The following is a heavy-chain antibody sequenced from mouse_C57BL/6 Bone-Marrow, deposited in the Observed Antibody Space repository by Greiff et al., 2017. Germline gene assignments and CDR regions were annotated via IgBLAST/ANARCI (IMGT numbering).Heavy chain of an antibody. Sequence: QVQLQQSGAELVKPGASVKLSCKASGYTFTSYWMQWVKQRPGQGLEWIGEIDPSDSYTNYNQKFKGKATLTVDTSSSTAYMQLSSLTSEDSAVYYCASRRSYRFAYWGQGTLVTVSA. V-gene: IGHV1-50*01. D-gene: IGHD1-1*01. CDR3: ASRRSYRFAY. J-gene: IGHJ3*01. CDR1: GYTFTSYW. CDR2: IDPSDSYT.